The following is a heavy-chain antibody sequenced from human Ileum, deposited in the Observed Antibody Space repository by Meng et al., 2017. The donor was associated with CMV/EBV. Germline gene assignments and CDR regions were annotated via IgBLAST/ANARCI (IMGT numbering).Heavy chain of an antibody. V-gene: IGHV4-4*07. J-gene: IGHJ5*02. CDR3: ARAAARGVPVDL. Sequence: QLQLQESGPSRLQPSETLSLTCTVTGGSLTSYYWTWIRQPAGKGLEWIGRIHPTGTTDDNPSLRSRVSMSLDKSKNQFSLKLTSVTAADTAVYYCARAAARGVPVDLWGQGTLVTVSS. D-gene: IGHD3-10*01. CDR2: IHPTGTT. CDR1: GGSLTSYY.